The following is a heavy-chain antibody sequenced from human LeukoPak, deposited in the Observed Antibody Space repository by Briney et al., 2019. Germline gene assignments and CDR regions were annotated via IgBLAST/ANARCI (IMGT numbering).Heavy chain of an antibody. Sequence: GGSLRLSCAASGFTFSIFTMNWVRQAPGKGLEWVSIMSISSSHIYYADSVKGRFTISRDNAKNSLYLQMNSLRADDTAVYYCARMSAGTTYAFDIWGQGTMVTVSS. CDR2: MSISSSHI. CDR1: GFTFSIFT. CDR3: ARMSAGTTYAFDI. J-gene: IGHJ3*02. D-gene: IGHD1-1*01. V-gene: IGHV3-21*01.